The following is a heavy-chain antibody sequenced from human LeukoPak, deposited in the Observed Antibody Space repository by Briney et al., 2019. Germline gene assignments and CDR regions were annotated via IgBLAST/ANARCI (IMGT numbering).Heavy chain of an antibody. CDR2: IYSSGST. CDR3: ARKDGDY. V-gene: IGHV4-4*07. Sequence: ASETLSLTCTVSGASISAFHWTWFRQPAGKGLEWIGLIYSSGSTLFNPSLKSGVAMSVDLTKNQLSLKLTSVTAADTAMYYCARKDGDYWGRGTLVTV. J-gene: IGHJ4*02. CDR1: GASISAFH.